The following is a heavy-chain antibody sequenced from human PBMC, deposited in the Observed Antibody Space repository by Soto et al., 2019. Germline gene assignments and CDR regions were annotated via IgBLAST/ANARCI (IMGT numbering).Heavy chain of an antibody. V-gene: IGHV3-30*18. CDR1: GFTLSSYG. CDR2: ISYDGSNK. D-gene: IGHD3-22*01. Sequence: QVQLVESGGGVVQPGRSLRLSCAASGFTLSSYGMHWVRQAPGKGLEWVAVISYDGSNKYYADSVKGRFTISRDNSKNTLYLQMNSLRAEDTAVYYCAKDSRITMIVAPFDYWGQGTLVTVSS. J-gene: IGHJ4*02. CDR3: AKDSRITMIVAPFDY.